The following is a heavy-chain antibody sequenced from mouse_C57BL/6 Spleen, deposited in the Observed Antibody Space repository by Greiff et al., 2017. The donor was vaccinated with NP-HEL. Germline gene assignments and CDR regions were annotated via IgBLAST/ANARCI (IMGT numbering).Heavy chain of an antibody. D-gene: IGHD1-1*01. V-gene: IGHV1-53*01. J-gene: IGHJ2*01. CDR3: ARPTVVARGAYFDY. Sequence: QVQLQQPGTELVKPGASVKLSCKASGYTFTSYWLHWVKQRPGQGLEWIGNINPSNGGTNYNEKFKSKATLTVDKSSSTAYMQLSSLTSEDSAVYYCARPTVVARGAYFDYWGQGTTLTVSS. CDR2: INPSNGGT. CDR1: GYTFTSYW.